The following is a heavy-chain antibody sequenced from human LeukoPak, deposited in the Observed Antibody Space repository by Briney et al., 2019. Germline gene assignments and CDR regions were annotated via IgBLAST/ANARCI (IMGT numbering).Heavy chain of an antibody. CDR1: GFNFSSYA. CDR3: AKERGAGSGSPEY. V-gene: IGHV3-30*02. D-gene: IGHD3-10*01. Sequence: GGSLRLSCAASGFNFSSYAMHWVRQAPGKGLEWVAVIPYDGSNQYYADSVKGRFTISRDNSKSTLYLQMNSLRPEDTAVHYCAKERGAGSGSPEYWGQGTLVTVSS. J-gene: IGHJ4*02. CDR2: IPYDGSNQ.